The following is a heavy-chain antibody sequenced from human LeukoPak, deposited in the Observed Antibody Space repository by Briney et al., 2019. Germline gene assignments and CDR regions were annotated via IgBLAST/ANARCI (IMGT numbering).Heavy chain of an antibody. CDR3: ARGRRKDTIVRGVRRNWFDP. CDR1: GGPFSGYY. D-gene: IGHD3-10*01. J-gene: IGHJ5*02. Sequence: SETLSLTCAVYGGPFSGYYWSWLRQPPGEGLEWIGEINHSGSTNYNPSLKSRVTISVDTSKNQFSLKLSSVTAADTAVYYCARGRRKDTIVRGVRRNWFDPWGQGTLVTVSS. V-gene: IGHV4-34*01. CDR2: INHSGST.